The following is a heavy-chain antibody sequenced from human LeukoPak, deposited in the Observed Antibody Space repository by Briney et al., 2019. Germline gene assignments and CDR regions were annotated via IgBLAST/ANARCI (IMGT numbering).Heavy chain of an antibody. Sequence: SETLSLTCTVSGGSISSSSYYWGWIRQPPGKGLEWIGSIYYSGSTYYNPSLKSRVTISVDTSKNQFSLKLSSVTAADTAVYYCARDLGGSLGYWFDPWGQGTLVTVSS. D-gene: IGHD2-15*01. V-gene: IGHV4-39*07. CDR2: IYYSGST. CDR1: GGSISSSSYY. J-gene: IGHJ5*02. CDR3: ARDLGGSLGYWFDP.